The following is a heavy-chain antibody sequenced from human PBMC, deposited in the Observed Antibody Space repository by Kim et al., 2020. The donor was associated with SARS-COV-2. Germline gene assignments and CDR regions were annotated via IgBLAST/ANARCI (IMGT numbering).Heavy chain of an antibody. CDR2: TSYDGGNK. CDR1: GFTFSYYS. J-gene: IGHJ6*02. D-gene: IGHD3-3*01. Sequence: GGSLRLSCAAPGFTFSYYSMHWVRQAPGKGLEWVAVTSYDGGNKYYADSVGGRFTISRDNSKNTLYLQMSSLRAEDTAVYYCARGDPNDSWNFRDYYCMDVWGQGTTVTVSS. V-gene: IGHV3-30*04. CDR3: ARGDPNDSWNFRDYYCMDV.